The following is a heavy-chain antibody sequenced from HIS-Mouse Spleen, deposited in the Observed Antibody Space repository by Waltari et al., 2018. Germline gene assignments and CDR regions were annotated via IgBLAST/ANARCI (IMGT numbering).Heavy chain of an antibody. Sequence: QVQLQQSGPGLVKPSQTLSLTCAISGDRVSSNSAAWNWIRKSPSRGLEWLGRTYYRSKWYNDYAVSVKSRITINPDTSKNQFSLQLNSVTPEDTAVYYCARSGFVAAAGTIDYWGQGTLVTVSS. CDR1: GDRVSSNSAA. V-gene: IGHV6-1*01. J-gene: IGHJ4*02. CDR3: ARSGFVAAAGTIDY. D-gene: IGHD6-13*01. CDR2: TYYRSKWYN.